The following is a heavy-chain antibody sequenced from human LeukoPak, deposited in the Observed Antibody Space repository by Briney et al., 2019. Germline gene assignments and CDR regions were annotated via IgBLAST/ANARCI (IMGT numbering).Heavy chain of an antibody. CDR3: ARLPKYSRPLDY. Sequence: ASVKVSCKASGFTFSSYDINWVRQATGQGLAWMGWMNPNSGNTAYAQKFQGRLTMSRDTSISTAYMELSSLRSEDTAVYYCARLPKYSRPLDYWGQGTLVTVSS. V-gene: IGHV1-8*02. J-gene: IGHJ4*02. CDR2: MNPNSGNT. D-gene: IGHD6-6*01. CDR1: GFTFSSYD.